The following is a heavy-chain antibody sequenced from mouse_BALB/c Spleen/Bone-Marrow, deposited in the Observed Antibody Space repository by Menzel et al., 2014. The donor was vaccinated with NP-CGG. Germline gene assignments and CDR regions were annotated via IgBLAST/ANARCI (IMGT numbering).Heavy chain of an antibody. CDR2: INPDSSTI. CDR1: GFDFSRYW. V-gene: IGHV4-1*02. CDR3: ALLGNCGYFED. D-gene: IGHD2-1*01. Sequence: DVKLVESGGGLVQPGGSLKLSCAASGFDFSRYWMSWVRQAPGKGLEWIGEINPDSSTINYTQSLKDKFIISRDYAKNSLYLQISKVRSEDTALYYCALLGNCGYFEDWGAGTPVTVSS. J-gene: IGHJ1*01.